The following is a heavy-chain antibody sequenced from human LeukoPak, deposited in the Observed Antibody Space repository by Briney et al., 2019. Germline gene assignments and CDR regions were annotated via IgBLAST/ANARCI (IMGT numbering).Heavy chain of an antibody. D-gene: IGHD3-3*01. V-gene: IGHV4-34*01. J-gene: IGHJ6*03. CDR3: ARGKKYYDFWSGYYGYYYYMDV. CDR1: GGSFSDYY. CDR2: IYYSGST. Sequence: PSETLSLTCAVYGGSFSDYYWSWIRQSPRKGLEWIGSIYYSGSTYYNPSLKSRVTISVDTSKNQFSLKLSSVTAADTAVYYCARGKKYYDFWSGYYGYYYYMDVWGKGTPVTVSS.